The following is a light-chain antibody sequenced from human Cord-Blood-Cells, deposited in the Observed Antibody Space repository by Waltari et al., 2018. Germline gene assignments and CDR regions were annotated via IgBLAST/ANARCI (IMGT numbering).Light chain of an antibody. CDR3: SSHTSSSTLV. CDR1: SSAAGGYNY. Sequence: QSALTQPASVSGSPGQSITISCTGTSSAAGGYNYVSWYQQHPGKAPNLMIYDVSKRPSGVSNRFSGSKSGNTASLTISGLQAEDEADYYCSSHTSSSTLVFGGGTKLTVL. CDR2: DVS. V-gene: IGLV2-14*01. J-gene: IGLJ3*02.